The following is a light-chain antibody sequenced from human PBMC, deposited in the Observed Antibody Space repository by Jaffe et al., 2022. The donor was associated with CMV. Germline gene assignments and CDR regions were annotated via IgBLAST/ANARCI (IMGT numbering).Light chain of an antibody. CDR1: NIRTKT. V-gene: IGLV3-21*04. Sequence: SYVLTQPPSVSVAPGKAARITCGGNNIRTKTVHWYQQKPGQAPLLVIYYDSDRPSGIPERFSGSNSGNTATLTISRVEAGDEADYYCQVWDPSSDHWVFGGGTKLTVL. J-gene: IGLJ3*02. CDR3: QVWDPSSDHWV. CDR2: YDS.